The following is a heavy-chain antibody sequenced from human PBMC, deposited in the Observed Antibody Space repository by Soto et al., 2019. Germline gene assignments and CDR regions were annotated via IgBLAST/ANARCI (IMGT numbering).Heavy chain of an antibody. D-gene: IGHD3-22*01. Sequence: PSETLSLTCTVSGGSISSYYWSWIRQPPGKGLEWIGYIYYSGSTNYNPSLKSRVTISVDTSKNQFSLKLSSVTAADTAVYYCARASHYSDSSGDFDYWGQGTLVTVSS. CDR1: GGSISSYY. CDR2: IYYSGST. J-gene: IGHJ4*02. V-gene: IGHV4-59*01. CDR3: ARASHYSDSSGDFDY.